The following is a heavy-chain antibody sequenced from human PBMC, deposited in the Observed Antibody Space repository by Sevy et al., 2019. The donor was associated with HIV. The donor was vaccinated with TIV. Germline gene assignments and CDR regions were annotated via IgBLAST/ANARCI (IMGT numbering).Heavy chain of an antibody. J-gene: IGHJ2*01. D-gene: IGHD3-3*01. CDR1: GLTFSRAW. V-gene: IGHV3-15*01. CDR2: IKGKTDGGTT. CDR3: TTKSDFWSGYQYFDL. Sequence: GGSLRLSCATSGLTFSRAWMTWVRQAPGKGLEWVGRIKGKTDGGTTEYAAPVKGRFTISRDESKNTVYLQINSLKTEDTAVYYCTTKSDFWSGYQYFDLWGRGTLVTVSS.